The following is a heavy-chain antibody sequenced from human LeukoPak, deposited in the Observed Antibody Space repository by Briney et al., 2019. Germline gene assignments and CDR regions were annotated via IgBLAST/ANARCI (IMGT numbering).Heavy chain of an antibody. D-gene: IGHD3-16*01. CDR2: IHHTGTT. CDR3: VRGSHYVWGT. CDR1: GVSITSDSSYW. V-gene: IGHV4-4*02. Sequence: SETLSLTCVVSGVSITSDSSYWWSWVRQPPGQGLEWIGEIHHTGTTNYIPSLKSRVTMSVDKSKNQISLNLNSVTAADTAVYYCVRGSHYVWGTWGQGTLVTVSS. J-gene: IGHJ5*02.